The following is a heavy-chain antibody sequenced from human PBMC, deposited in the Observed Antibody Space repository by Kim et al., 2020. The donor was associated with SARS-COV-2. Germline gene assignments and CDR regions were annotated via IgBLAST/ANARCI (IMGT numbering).Heavy chain of an antibody. CDR3: ARVMDRYYYYGMDV. J-gene: IGHJ6*02. Sequence: SETLSLTCTVSGGSISSYYWTWIRQPPGKGLEWIGYILYSGSTNYNPSLKSRVTISVDTSKNQFSLNLSSVTAADTAVYYCARVMDRYYYYGMDVWGQGTTVTVSS. V-gene: IGHV4-59*01. CDR2: ILYSGST. D-gene: IGHD2-8*01. CDR1: GGSISSYY.